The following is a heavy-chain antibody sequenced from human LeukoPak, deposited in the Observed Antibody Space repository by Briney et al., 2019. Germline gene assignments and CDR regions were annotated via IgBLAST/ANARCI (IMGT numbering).Heavy chain of an antibody. CDR1: GFTFDDYG. J-gene: IGHJ5*02. CDR3: ARRMDGSGSYYMGGNWFDP. CDR2: INWNGGST. D-gene: IGHD3-10*01. Sequence: GGSLRLSCAASGFTFDDYGMSWVRQAPGKGLEWVSGINWNGGSTGYADSVKDRFTISRDNAKNSLYLQMNSLRAEDTALYYCARRMDGSGSYYMGGNWFDPWGQGTLVTVSS. V-gene: IGHV3-20*04.